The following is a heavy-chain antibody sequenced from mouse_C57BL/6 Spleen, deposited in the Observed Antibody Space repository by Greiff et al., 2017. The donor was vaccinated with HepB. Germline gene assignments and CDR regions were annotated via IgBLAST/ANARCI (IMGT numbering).Heavy chain of an antibody. CDR1: GYTFTSYW. CDR3: ARRALDYERYAMDY. J-gene: IGHJ4*01. CDR2: IYPGSGST. D-gene: IGHD2-4*01. V-gene: IGHV1-55*01. Sequence: QVQLQQPGAELVKPGASVKMSCKASGYTFTSYWITWVKQRPGQGLEWIGDIYPGSGSTNYNEKFKSKATLPVDTSSSTAYMQLSSLTSEDSAVYYCARRALDYERYAMDYWGQGTSVTVSS.